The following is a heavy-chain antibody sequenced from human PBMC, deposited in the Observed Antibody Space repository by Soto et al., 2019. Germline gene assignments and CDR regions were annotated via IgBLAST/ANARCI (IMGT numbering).Heavy chain of an antibody. CDR3: ARDLVMITFGGVIAMGAFDI. CDR1: GGSISSYY. CDR2: IYTSGST. V-gene: IGHV4-4*07. J-gene: IGHJ3*02. D-gene: IGHD3-16*02. Sequence: SETLSLTCTVSGGSISSYYWSWIRQPAGKGLEWIGRIYTSGSTNYNPSLKSRVTMPVDTSKNQFSLKLSSVTAADTAVYYCARDLVMITFGGVIAMGAFDIWGQGTMVTVSS.